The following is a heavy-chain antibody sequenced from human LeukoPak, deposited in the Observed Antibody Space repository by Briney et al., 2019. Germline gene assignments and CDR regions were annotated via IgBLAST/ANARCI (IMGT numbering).Heavy chain of an antibody. CDR2: ISAYNGNT. D-gene: IGHD5-24*01. CDR1: GYTFTSYG. Sequence: GASVKVSCKASGYTFTSYGINWVRQAPGQGLEWMGWISAYNGNTDYAQKLQGRVSMTTDTSTSTAYMELRSLRSDDTAVYYCATLDELDHWGQGTLVTVSS. CDR3: ATLDELDH. J-gene: IGHJ4*02. V-gene: IGHV1-18*01.